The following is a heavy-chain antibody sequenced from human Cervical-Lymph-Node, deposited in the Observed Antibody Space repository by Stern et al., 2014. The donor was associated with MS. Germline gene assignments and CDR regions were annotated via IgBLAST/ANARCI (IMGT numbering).Heavy chain of an antibody. CDR1: GFSFDGYS. V-gene: IGHV3-9*01. D-gene: IGHD5-12*01. Sequence: EVQLVESGGGLVEPGRSLRLSCAASGFSFDGYSMHWVRQAPGKGLEWVSGMSWDSGSIAHADSVKGRFTISRDNAKKSLYLQMNSLRVEDTALYYCARDRIGADSGYDSYFFGMDVWGQGTTVTVS. CDR3: ARDRIGADSGYDSYFFGMDV. CDR2: MSWDSGSI. J-gene: IGHJ6*02.